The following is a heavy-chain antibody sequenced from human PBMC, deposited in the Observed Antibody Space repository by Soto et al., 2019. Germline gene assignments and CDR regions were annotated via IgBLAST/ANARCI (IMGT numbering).Heavy chain of an antibody. Sequence: QVQLQQWGAGLLKPSETLSLTCAVYGGSFSGYSWTWIRQPPGTGLEWIGEINQSGSTNYNPSLKGRVTISVDTSPRHFSLTLPSVTAEDTAVYYCARDKITGLFDYWGQGTLVTVSS. V-gene: IGHV4-34*01. CDR2: INQSGST. J-gene: IGHJ4*02. CDR3: ARDKITGLFDY. D-gene: IGHD3-10*01. CDR1: GGSFSGYS.